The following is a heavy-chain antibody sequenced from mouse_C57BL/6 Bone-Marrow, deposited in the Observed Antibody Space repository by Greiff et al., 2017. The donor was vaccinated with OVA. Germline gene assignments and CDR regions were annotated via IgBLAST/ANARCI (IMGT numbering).Heavy chain of an antibody. CDR3: ARCLHFPYCGFAY. Sequence: EVKLQESGPELVKPGASVKIPCKASGYTFTDYNMDWVKQSHGKSLEWIGDINPNNGGTIYNQKFKGKATLTVDKSSSTAYMELRSLTSEDTAVYYCARCLHFPYCGFAYCGQGTLVTVSA. V-gene: IGHV1-18*01. J-gene: IGHJ3*01. CDR1: GYTFTDYN. CDR2: INPNNGGT. D-gene: IGHD1-1*01.